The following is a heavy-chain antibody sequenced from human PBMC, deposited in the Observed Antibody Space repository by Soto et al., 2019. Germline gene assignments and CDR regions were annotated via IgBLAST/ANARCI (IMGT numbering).Heavy chain of an antibody. CDR3: ARGQPSAYCSGGSCYGGVDY. J-gene: IGHJ4*02. D-gene: IGHD2-15*01. V-gene: IGHV3-13*01. CDR2: IGTAGDT. CDR1: GFTFSSYD. Sequence: EVQLVESGGGLVQPGGSLRLSCAASGFTFSSYDMHWVRQATGKGLEWVSAIGTAGDTYYPGSVKGRFTISRENAKNSLYLQMNSLRAGDTAVYYCARGQPSAYCSGGSCYGGVDYWGQGTLVTVSS.